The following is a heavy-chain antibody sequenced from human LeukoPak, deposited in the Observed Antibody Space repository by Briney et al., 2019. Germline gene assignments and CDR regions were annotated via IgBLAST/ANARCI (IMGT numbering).Heavy chain of an antibody. Sequence: GGSLRLSCAASGFTFSSYWVSWARQAPGTGLEGVANIKQEGSEKYYVDSVKGRFTISRDNAKNSLYLQMNSLRAEDTAVYYCASWDVVVDWGQGTLVTVSS. D-gene: IGHD3-22*01. CDR1: GFTFSSYW. V-gene: IGHV3-7*01. J-gene: IGHJ4*02. CDR2: IKQEGSEK. CDR3: ASWDVVVD.